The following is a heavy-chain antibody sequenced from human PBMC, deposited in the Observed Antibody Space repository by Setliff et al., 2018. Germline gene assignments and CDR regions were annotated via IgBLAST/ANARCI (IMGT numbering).Heavy chain of an antibody. V-gene: IGHV5-51*01. D-gene: IGHD3-22*01. CDR3: AKGGGGNYDSSAIGYYYYYYYMDV. J-gene: IGHJ6*03. Sequence: PGESLKISCKGSGCNFPTYYIAWVRQMPGKGLEWMGFIYPHGSDTRYSPSFEGQVTMSADTSISTAYLQWSSLKASDTAVYYCAKGGGGNYDSSAIGYYYYYYYMDVWGKGTTVTVSS. CDR1: GCNFPTYY. CDR2: IYPHGSDT.